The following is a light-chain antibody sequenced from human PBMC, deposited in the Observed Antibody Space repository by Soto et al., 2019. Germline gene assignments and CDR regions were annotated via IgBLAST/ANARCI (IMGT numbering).Light chain of an antibody. Sequence: EIVMTQSPATLSVSPGERATLSCRASQSVSSNLAWYQQKPGQSPRLLLYGASTRATGIPARFSGSGSGTEFTLTISSLQSEDFAVYYCQQYNKWPRTFGQGTKV. CDR1: QSVSSN. CDR3: QQYNKWPRT. J-gene: IGKJ1*01. CDR2: GAS. V-gene: IGKV3-15*01.